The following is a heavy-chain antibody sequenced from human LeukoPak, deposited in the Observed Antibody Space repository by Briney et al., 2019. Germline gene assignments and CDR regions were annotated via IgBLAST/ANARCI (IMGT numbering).Heavy chain of an antibody. J-gene: IGHJ4*02. CDR1: GFSFSNYA. D-gene: IGHD3-9*01. CDR3: AKDMRFDWTPYYFDY. CDR2: ISGSGGST. Sequence: GGSLRLSCAASGFSFSNYAMSWVRQAPGKGLEWVSAISGSGGSTYYADSVKGRFTISRDNSKNTLYLQMNSLRAEDTAVYYCAKDMRFDWTPYYFDYWGQGTLVTVSS. V-gene: IGHV3-23*01.